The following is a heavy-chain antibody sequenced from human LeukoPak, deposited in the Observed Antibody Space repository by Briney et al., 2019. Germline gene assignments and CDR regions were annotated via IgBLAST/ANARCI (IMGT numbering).Heavy chain of an antibody. Sequence: GGSPRLSCAASGFPFSDYYMSWIRQAPGKGLEWVSYISGSANTIYYADSVKGRFTISRDNAKNSLYLQMNTLRAEDTAVYYCARAPPYDSSGLLDYWGQGTLVTVSS. CDR1: GFPFSDYY. D-gene: IGHD3-22*01. J-gene: IGHJ4*02. V-gene: IGHV3-11*01. CDR3: ARAPPYDSSGLLDY. CDR2: ISGSANTI.